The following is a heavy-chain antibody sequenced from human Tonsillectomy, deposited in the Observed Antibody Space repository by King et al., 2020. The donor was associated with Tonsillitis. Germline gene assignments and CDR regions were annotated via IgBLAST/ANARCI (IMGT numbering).Heavy chain of an antibody. CDR1: GFTFSSYA. CDR3: VRSRSDYYYDSSGYYGGPFDY. J-gene: IGHJ4*02. Sequence: LVESGGGVVQPGRSLSLSCAASGFTFSSYAMHWVRQAPGKGLEWVALISYDGSYKYYADPVKGRFTISRDNSKNTLYLQMNSLRAEDTAVYYCVRSRSDYYYDSSGYYGGPFDYWGQGTLVTVSS. CDR2: ISYDGSYK. V-gene: IGHV3-30*04. D-gene: IGHD3-22*01.